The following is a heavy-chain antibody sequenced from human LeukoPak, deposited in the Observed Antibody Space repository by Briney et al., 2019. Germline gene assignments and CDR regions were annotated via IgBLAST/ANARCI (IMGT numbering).Heavy chain of an antibody. CDR1: GGSFSGYY. D-gene: IGHD5-24*01. J-gene: IGHJ4*02. CDR3: ARAVIQLRHTRPLDY. CDR2: INHSGST. V-gene: IGHV4-34*01. Sequence: PSETLSLTCAVYGGSFSGYYWSWIRQPPGKGLEWIGEINHSGSTNYNPSLKGRVTISVDTSKNQFSLKLSSVTAADTAVYYCARAVIQLRHTRPLDYWGQGTLVTVSS.